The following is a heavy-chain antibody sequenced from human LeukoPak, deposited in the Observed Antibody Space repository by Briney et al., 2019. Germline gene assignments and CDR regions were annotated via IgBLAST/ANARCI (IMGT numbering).Heavy chain of an antibody. V-gene: IGHV3-23*01. CDR2: ISGSGDTT. CDR1: GSTFSTYS. D-gene: IGHD3-22*01. Sequence: GGSLRLSCAASGSTFSTYSMTWVRQAPGKGLDWVSSISGSGDTTWHADSVKGRFTIPRDNSKNTLYLQMNSLRAEDTAVYYCAKGEVVSWFDPWGQGTLVTVSS. J-gene: IGHJ5*02. CDR3: AKGEVVSWFDP.